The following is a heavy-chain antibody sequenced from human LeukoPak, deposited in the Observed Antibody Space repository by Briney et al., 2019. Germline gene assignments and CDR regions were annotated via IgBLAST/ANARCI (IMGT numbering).Heavy chain of an antibody. CDR3: AKVGRGRLAVTGIDN. V-gene: IGHV4-39*07. CDR1: GGSISSYY. J-gene: IGHJ4*02. Sequence: KPSETLSLTCTVSGGSISSYYWGWIRQPPGKGLEWIGSIYYSGSTYYNPSLKSRVTISVDTSKNQFSLKLSSVTAADTAVYYCAKVGRGRLAVTGIDNWGQGTLVTVSS. CDR2: IYYSGST. D-gene: IGHD6-19*01.